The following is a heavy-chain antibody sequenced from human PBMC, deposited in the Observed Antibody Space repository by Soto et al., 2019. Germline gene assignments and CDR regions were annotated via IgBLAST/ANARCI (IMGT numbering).Heavy chain of an antibody. J-gene: IGHJ4*02. CDR2: IYYSGRT. CDR1: GGSIRSGGHY. Sequence: QMQLQESGPGLVKPSQTLSLTCTVSGGSIRSGGHYWTWIRQLPGQGLEWIGYIYYSGRTYYSPSLQSRLTISVDTSQNQFSLRLTSVTAADTAVYYCVVALEDVVGGQLDYWRQGALVTVSS. CDR3: VVALEDVVGGQLDY. V-gene: IGHV4-31*03. D-gene: IGHD2-15*01.